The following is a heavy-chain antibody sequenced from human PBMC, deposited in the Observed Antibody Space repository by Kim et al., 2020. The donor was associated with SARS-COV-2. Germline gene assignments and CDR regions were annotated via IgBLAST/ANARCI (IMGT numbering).Heavy chain of an antibody. J-gene: IGHJ6*02. CDR2: IKQDGSEK. CDR3: AREEEQYYYGSGIIGEYYYYGMDV. CDR1: GFTFSSYW. Sequence: GGSLRLSCAASGFTFSSYWMSWVRQAPGKGLEWVANIKQDGSEKYYVDSVKGRFTISRDNAKNSLYLQMNSLRAEDTAVYYCAREEEQYYYGSGIIGEYYYYGMDVWGQGTTVTVAS. V-gene: IGHV3-7*03. D-gene: IGHD3-10*01.